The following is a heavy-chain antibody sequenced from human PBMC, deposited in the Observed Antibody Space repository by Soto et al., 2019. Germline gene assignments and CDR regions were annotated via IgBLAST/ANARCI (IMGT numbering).Heavy chain of an antibody. CDR3: AKRAGYDSSGYYSD. D-gene: IGHD3-22*01. Sequence: QVQLVESGGGVVQPGRSLRLSCAASGFTFSSYGMHWVRQAPGKGLEWVAVISYDGSNKYYADSVKGRFTISRDNSKNTLYLQMNSLRAEDTAVYYCAKRAGYDSSGYYSDWGQGTLVTVSS. J-gene: IGHJ4*02. CDR1: GFTFSSYG. V-gene: IGHV3-30*18. CDR2: ISYDGSNK.